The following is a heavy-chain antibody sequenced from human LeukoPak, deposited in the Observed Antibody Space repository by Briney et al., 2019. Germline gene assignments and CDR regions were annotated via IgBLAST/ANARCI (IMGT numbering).Heavy chain of an antibody. D-gene: IGHD3-22*01. Sequence: ASVKVSCKASGYTFTSYAMIWVRRAPGQGLELMGWINTNTGNPTYAQGFTGRFVFSLDTSVSTAYLQISSLKAEDTAVYYCAGSYYYDSSGYYGGFDYWGQGTLVTVSS. V-gene: IGHV7-4-1*02. CDR1: GYTFTSYA. CDR2: INTNTGNP. J-gene: IGHJ4*02. CDR3: AGSYYYDSSGYYGGFDY.